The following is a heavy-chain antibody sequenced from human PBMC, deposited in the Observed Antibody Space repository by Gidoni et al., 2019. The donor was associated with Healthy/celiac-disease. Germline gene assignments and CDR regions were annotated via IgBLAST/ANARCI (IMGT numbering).Heavy chain of an antibody. Sequence: GSTYYNPSLKSRVTISVDTSKNQFSLKLSSVTAADTAVYYCARSTPDEYLWYFDLWGRGTLVTVSS. D-gene: IGHD2-15*01. CDR3: ARSTPDEYLWYFDL. V-gene: IGHV4-31*02. CDR2: GST. J-gene: IGHJ2*01.